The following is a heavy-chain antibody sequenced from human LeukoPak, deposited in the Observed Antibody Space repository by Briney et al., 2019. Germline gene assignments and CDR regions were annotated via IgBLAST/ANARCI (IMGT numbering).Heavy chain of an antibody. CDR3: ARRAYDSSGYSDY. Sequence: SGTLSLTCTVSGGSISSYYWSWIRQPPGKGLEWIGYIYYSGSTNYNPSLKSRVTISVDTSKNQFSLKLNSVTAADTAVYYCARRAYDSSGYSDYWGQGTLVTVSS. J-gene: IGHJ4*02. CDR1: GGSISSYY. V-gene: IGHV4-59*08. CDR2: IYYSGST. D-gene: IGHD3-22*01.